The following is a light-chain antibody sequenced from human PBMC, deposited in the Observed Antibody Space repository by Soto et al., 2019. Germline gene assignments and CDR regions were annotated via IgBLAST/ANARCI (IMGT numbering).Light chain of an antibody. CDR2: AAS. V-gene: IGKV3-15*01. CDR1: QSVSSN. J-gene: IGKJ5*01. CDR3: QQYNNWPRT. Sequence: EIVMTQSPATLSVSPGERATLSCRASQSVSSNLAWYQQKPGQAPRLLIYAASTRATGLPARFSGSGSGTEFTLTISSLQSEDVAVYYCQQYNNWPRTFGQGTRLEIK.